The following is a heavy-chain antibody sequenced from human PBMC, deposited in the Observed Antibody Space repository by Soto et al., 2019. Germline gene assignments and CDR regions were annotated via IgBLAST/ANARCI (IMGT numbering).Heavy chain of an antibody. V-gene: IGHV1-8*01. Sequence: QVQLVQSGAEVKKPGASVKVSCKASGFTFTSYDINWVRQATGQGLEWMGWMNPNSGNTGYAQKFQGRVTMTRNTSISTAYTELSSLRSEDTAVYYCARERTGTTSMDVWGQGTTVTVSS. J-gene: IGHJ6*02. CDR2: MNPNSGNT. D-gene: IGHD1-1*01. CDR3: ARERTGTTSMDV. CDR1: GFTFTSYD.